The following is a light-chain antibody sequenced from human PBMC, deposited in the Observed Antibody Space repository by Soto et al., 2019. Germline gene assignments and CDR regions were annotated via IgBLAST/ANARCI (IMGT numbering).Light chain of an antibody. Sequence: DIQITQSPSTLSACVGDRVTITCRASQSISTWLAWYQQKPGKAPKLLIYDASSLESGVPSRFSGSGSGTEFTLTISSLQPDDFATYYCQQYYSYSWTFGRGTKVDIK. V-gene: IGKV1-5*01. CDR1: QSISTW. CDR2: DAS. J-gene: IGKJ1*01. CDR3: QQYYSYSWT.